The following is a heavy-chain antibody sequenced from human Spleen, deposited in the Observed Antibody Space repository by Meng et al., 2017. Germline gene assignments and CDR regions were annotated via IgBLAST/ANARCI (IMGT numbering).Heavy chain of an antibody. CDR2: ISAYNGNT. D-gene: IGHD6-13*01. J-gene: IGHJ4*02. CDR1: GYTFTSYG. Sequence: QGQLVQSGAEVKKPGASVKVSCKASGYTFTSYGISWVRQAPGQGLEWMGWISAYNGNTNYAQKFQGRVTMTGDTSISTAYMDLSGLRSDDTAVYYCARDEDISAAGKLFGDYWGQGTLVTVSS. V-gene: IGHV1-18*01. CDR3: ARDEDISAAGKLFGDY.